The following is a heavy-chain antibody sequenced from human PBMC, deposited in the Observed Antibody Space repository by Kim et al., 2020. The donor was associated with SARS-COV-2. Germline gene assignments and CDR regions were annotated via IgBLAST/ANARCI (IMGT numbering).Heavy chain of an antibody. CDR3: ARRGYYYDSSGYYRVFDY. J-gene: IGHJ4*02. Sequence: SETLSLTCAVYGGSFSGYYWSWIRQPPGKGLEWIGEINHSGSTNYNPSLKSRVTISVDTSKNQFSLKLSSVTAADTAVYYCARRGYYYDSSGYYRVFDYWGQGTLVTVSS. V-gene: IGHV4-34*01. CDR1: GGSFSGYY. D-gene: IGHD3-22*01. CDR2: INHSGST.